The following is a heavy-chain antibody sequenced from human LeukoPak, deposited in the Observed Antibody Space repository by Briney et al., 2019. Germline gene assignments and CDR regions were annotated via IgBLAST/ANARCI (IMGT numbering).Heavy chain of an antibody. V-gene: IGHV4-39*01. CDR2: IYYSGST. CDR1: GGSISSSSYY. D-gene: IGHD6-6*01. J-gene: IGHJ3*02. Sequence: PSETLSLTCTVSGGSISSSSYYWGWIRQPPGKGLEWIGSIYYSGSTYYNPSLKSRVTISVDTSKNQFSLKLSSVTAADTAVYYCARHVEYSSTQHAFDIWGQGTMVTVS. CDR3: ARHVEYSSTQHAFDI.